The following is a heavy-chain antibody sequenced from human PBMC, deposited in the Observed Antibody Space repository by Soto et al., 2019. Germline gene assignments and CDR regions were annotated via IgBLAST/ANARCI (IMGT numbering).Heavy chain of an antibody. D-gene: IGHD3-3*01. CDR1: GFTVSSFY. CDR2: ISSGGST. CDR3: ARDTFGGAYDFLH. V-gene: IGHV3-66*01. J-gene: IGHJ4*02. Sequence: EVQLVESGGGLVQPGGSLRLSCAASGFTVSSFYMTWVRQAPGKGLQWVAVISSGGSTYYADSVKRRFTISRDNSKKTLYLEMNSLRAEDTAVYYCARDTFGGAYDFLHGGQGTLVTGSS.